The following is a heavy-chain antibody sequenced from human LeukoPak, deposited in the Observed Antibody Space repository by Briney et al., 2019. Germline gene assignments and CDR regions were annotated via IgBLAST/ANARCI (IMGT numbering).Heavy chain of an antibody. J-gene: IGHJ6*01. CDR2: ISGSGDNT. CDR3: AKMTGHPLPKYSMDV. CDR1: GFTFSGFV. D-gene: IGHD2-15*01. V-gene: IGHV3-23*01. Sequence: QPGGSLRLSCAASGFTFSGFVMSWVRRTPGKGLEWVSVISGSGDNTLYADSVKGRFTISRYNSKNTLYLEMNSLRAEDTAIYYCAKMTGHPLPKYSMDVGGQGPTVPVSS.